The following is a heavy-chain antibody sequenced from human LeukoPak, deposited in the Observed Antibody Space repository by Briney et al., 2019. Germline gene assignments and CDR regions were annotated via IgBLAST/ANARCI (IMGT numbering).Heavy chain of an antibody. J-gene: IGHJ4*02. V-gene: IGHV3-23*01. CDR1: GFTFSAYA. CDR2: ITASGGTT. Sequence: GGSLRLSCAASGFTFSAYAMRWVRQAPGKGLEWVSSITASGGTTYYADSVKGRFTISRDNSKNTLYLQMNSLRAEDMAVYYCADSNYWYPVDYWGQGTLVTVSS. D-gene: IGHD4-11*01. CDR3: ADSNYWYPVDY.